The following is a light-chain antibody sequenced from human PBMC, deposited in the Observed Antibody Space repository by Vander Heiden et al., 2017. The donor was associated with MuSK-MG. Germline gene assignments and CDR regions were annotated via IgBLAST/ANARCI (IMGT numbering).Light chain of an antibody. CDR2: AAS. Sequence: DIQMTQSPSSLSASVGDRVTITCRASQSISSYLNWYQQKPGKAPKLLIYAASSLQSGVPSRFSGSGSGTDFTLTISSLQPEDFATYYCQQSYSTPGTFSPGTKVDIK. V-gene: IGKV1-39*01. J-gene: IGKJ3*01. CDR3: QQSYSTPGT. CDR1: QSISSY.